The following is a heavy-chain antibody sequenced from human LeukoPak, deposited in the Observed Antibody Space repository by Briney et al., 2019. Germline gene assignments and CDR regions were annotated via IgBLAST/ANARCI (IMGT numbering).Heavy chain of an antibody. CDR3: ARGPRVDTAIHFDY. CDR2: ISGYNGNT. D-gene: IGHD5-18*01. J-gene: IGHJ4*02. Sequence: ASVKVSCKASGYTFTSYGISWVRQAPGQGLEWMGWISGYNGNTKYAQKFQGRVTMTRDTSTSTAYMELRSLRSDDTAVYYCARGPRVDTAIHFDYWGQGTLVTVSS. CDR1: GYTFTSYG. V-gene: IGHV1-18*01.